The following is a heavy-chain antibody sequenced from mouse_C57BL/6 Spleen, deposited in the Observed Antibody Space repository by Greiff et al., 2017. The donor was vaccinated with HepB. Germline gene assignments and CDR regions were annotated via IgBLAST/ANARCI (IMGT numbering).Heavy chain of an antibody. CDR3: ARAPGREAMYY. Sequence: EVKLVESGGGLVKPGGSLKLSCAASGFTFSSYAMSWVRQTPEKRLEWVATISDGGSYTYYPDNVKGRFTISRDNAKNNLYLQMSHLKSEDTAMYYCARAPGREAMYYWGQGTSVTVSS. V-gene: IGHV5-4*03. J-gene: IGHJ4*01. CDR1: GFTFSSYA. CDR2: ISDGGSYT.